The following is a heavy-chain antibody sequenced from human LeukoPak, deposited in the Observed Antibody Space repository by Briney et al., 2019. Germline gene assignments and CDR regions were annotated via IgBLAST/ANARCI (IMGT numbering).Heavy chain of an antibody. CDR3: ARDSDYYDSSGYPNWFDP. Sequence: PSETLSLTCTVSGGSIGSYYWSWIRQPPGKGLEWIGYIYYSGSTNYNPSLKSRVTISVDTSKNQFSLKLSSVTAADTAVYYCARDSDYYDSSGYPNWFDPWGQGTLVTVSS. CDR1: GGSIGSYY. V-gene: IGHV4-59*01. J-gene: IGHJ5*02. CDR2: IYYSGST. D-gene: IGHD3-22*01.